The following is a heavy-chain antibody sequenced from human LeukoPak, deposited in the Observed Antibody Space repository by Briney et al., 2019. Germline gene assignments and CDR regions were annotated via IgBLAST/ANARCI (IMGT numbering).Heavy chain of an antibody. CDR1: GFTFSSYW. J-gene: IGHJ3*02. CDR3: ASDPFTISAYDAFNI. Sequence: PGGSLRLSCAASGFTFSSYWMSWVRQAPGKGLEWVANIKQDGSEKYYVDSVKGRFTISRDNAKNSLYLKMNSLRVEDTAVYYCASDPFTISAYDAFNIWGQGTVVTVSS. D-gene: IGHD3-3*02. V-gene: IGHV3-7*01. CDR2: IKQDGSEK.